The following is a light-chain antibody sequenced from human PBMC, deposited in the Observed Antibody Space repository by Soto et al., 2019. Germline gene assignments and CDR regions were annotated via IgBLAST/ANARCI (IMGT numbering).Light chain of an antibody. Sequence: QSALTQPASVSGSPGQSITISCTGTSSDVGSYNLVSWYQQHPGKAPKLMIYEVSKRPSGVSTRFPGSKSGNTASLTISGLQAEDEADYYCCSYAGSNNYVFGTGTKVTVL. CDR1: SSDVGSYNL. V-gene: IGLV2-23*02. CDR2: EVS. J-gene: IGLJ1*01. CDR3: CSYAGSNNYV.